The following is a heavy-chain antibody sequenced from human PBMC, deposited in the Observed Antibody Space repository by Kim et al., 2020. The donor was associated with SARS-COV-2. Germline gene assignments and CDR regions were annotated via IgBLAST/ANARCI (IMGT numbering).Heavy chain of an antibody. CDR3: AKAGSGSRWYYYYGVDV. D-gene: IGHD1-26*01. J-gene: IGHJ6*02. V-gene: IGHV3-23*01. Sequence: VKGRFTISRDNPKNRLDLQMNSLRDEDTAVYYCAKAGSGSRWYYYYGVDVWGQGTTVTVSS.